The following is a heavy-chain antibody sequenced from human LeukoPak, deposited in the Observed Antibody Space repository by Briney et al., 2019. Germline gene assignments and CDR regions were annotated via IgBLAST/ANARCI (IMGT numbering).Heavy chain of an antibody. CDR3: ARHPDIAAAGLDY. Sequence: SETLSLTCTVSGGSISRYYWSWIRQPPGKGLEWIGCIYYSGATNYNPSLKSRATISVDTSKNQFSLKLTSVTAADTAVYYCARHPDIAAAGLDYWGQGTLVTVSS. CDR1: GGSISRYY. D-gene: IGHD6-13*01. CDR2: IYYSGAT. J-gene: IGHJ4*02. V-gene: IGHV4-59*08.